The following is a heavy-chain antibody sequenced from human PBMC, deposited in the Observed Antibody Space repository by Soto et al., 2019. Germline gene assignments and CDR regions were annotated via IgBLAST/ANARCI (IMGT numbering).Heavy chain of an antibody. CDR2: ISNNGGSA. Sequence: EVQLVESGGGLVRPGGSLRLSCAASGFTFSNYAMNWVRQAPGKGLEWVSLISNNGGSASHADSVQGRFSISRDNSINTLYLQMNSLRAEATAIYYCVREVSDWSCHGSFDFWGRGTMVTVSS. J-gene: IGHJ3*01. CDR1: GFTFSNYA. CDR3: VREVSDWSCHGSFDF. D-gene: IGHD6-19*01. V-gene: IGHV3-23*04.